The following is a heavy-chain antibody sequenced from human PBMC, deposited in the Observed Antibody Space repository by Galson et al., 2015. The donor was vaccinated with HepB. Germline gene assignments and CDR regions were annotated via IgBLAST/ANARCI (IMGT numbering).Heavy chain of an antibody. D-gene: IGHD1-26*01. CDR3: AKESGVGATGNDAFDI. CDR1: GFTFSSYA. CDR2: ISGSGGST. V-gene: IGHV3-23*01. J-gene: IGHJ3*02. Sequence: SLRLSCAASGFTFSSYAMSWVRQAPGKGLEWVSAISGSGGSTYYADSVKGRFTTSRDNSKNTLYLQMNSLRAEDTAVYYCAKESGVGATGNDAFDIWGQGTMVTVSS.